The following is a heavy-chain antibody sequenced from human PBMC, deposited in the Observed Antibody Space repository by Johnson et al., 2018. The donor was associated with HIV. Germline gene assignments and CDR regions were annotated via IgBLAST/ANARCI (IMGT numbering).Heavy chain of an antibody. J-gene: IGHJ3*02. V-gene: IGHV3-20*04. Sequence: VQLVESGGGLIQPGGSLRLSCAASGFTVSSNFMSWVRQAPGKGLEWVSGINWNGGRTGYTDSVNGRFTISRDNARNSLYLQMNSLRAEDTALYYCARTLKWELGLPDWDAFDIWGQGTMVTVSS. CDR2: INWNGGRT. CDR1: GFTVSSNF. CDR3: ARTLKWELGLPDWDAFDI. D-gene: IGHD1-26*01.